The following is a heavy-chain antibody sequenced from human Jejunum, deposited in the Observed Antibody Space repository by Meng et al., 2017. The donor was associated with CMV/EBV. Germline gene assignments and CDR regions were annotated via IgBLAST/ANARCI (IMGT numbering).Heavy chain of an antibody. CDR3: VKGGHLGDY. Sequence: SCVASGFTVSSNYMSWVRQAPGKGLEWVSIIYSDGTTYFADSVKGRFTISRDNAKNTLYLQMNTLRAEDTAVYYCVKGGHLGDYWGQGTLVTVSS. J-gene: IGHJ4*02. CDR2: IYSDGTT. D-gene: IGHD3-10*01. V-gene: IGHV3-53*01. CDR1: GFTVSSNY.